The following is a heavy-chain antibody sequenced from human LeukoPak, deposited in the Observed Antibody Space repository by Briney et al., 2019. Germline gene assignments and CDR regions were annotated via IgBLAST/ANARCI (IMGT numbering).Heavy chain of an antibody. J-gene: IGHJ3*02. CDR1: GFTFSSYW. CDR2: IKQDGSEK. Sequence: GGSLRLSCAASGFTFSSYWMSWVRQAPGKGLEWVANIKQDGSEKYYVDSVKGRFTISRDNAKNSLYLQMNSLRAEDTAVYYCARGFGYDSSGYPAPDAFDIWGQGTMVTVSS. V-gene: IGHV3-7*01. CDR3: ARGFGYDSSGYPAPDAFDI. D-gene: IGHD3-22*01.